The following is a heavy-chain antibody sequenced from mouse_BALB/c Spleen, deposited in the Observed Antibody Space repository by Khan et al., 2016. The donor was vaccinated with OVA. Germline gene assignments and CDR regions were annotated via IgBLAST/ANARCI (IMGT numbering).Heavy chain of an antibody. D-gene: IGHD2-1*01. CDR1: GFTFSDYY. CDR3: ERDGNYWYFDV. V-gene: IGHV5-4*02. J-gene: IGHJ1*01. Sequence: EVMLVESGGGLVKPGGSLKLSCAASGFTFSDYYMYWVRQTPEKRLEWVATISDGGSYTYYPDSVKGRFTISRDNAKNNLYLQMSSLKSEDTAMYYCERDGNYWYFDVWGAGTTVTVSS. CDR2: ISDGGSYT.